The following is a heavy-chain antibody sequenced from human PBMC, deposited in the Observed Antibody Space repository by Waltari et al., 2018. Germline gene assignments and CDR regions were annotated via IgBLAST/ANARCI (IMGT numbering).Heavy chain of an antibody. J-gene: IGHJ4*02. CDR3: ARRYYDRGETSFDY. CDR2: VDPRDSYA. V-gene: IGHV5-10-1*03. D-gene: IGHD3-22*01. CDR1: GYSFTNYW. Sequence: EVELVQAGAEVRKPGESLRISCKCSGYSFTNYWIGWVRQMPGKGLEWMGTVDPRDSYASYSPSFQGHVIISADKSVSTAYLQWSSLKASDTAMYYCARRYYDRGETSFDYWGQGTQVTVSS.